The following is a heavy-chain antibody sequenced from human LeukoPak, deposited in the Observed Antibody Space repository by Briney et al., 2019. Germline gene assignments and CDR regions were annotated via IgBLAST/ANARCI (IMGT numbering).Heavy chain of an antibody. J-gene: IGHJ4*02. CDR1: GFTFSSYW. CDR3: VKNNGWFHLAQ. Sequence: GGSLRLSCEASGFTFSSYWMSWVRQAPGKGLEWVGHIKTDGSETYYLDSLRGRFSISRDNTNNALYLQMNSLRVEDTAVYYCVKNNGWFHLAQWGQGTLVTVSS. CDR2: IKTDGSET. D-gene: IGHD6-19*01. V-gene: IGHV3-7*03.